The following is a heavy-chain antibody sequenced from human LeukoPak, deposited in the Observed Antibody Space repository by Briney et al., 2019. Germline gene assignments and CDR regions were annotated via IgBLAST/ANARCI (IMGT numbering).Heavy chain of an antibody. CDR1: GYSIISGYH. V-gene: IGHV4-38-2*02. D-gene: IGHD1-26*01. CDR3: ARDSQWELLSP. Sequence: SETLSLTCADSGYSIISGYHWGWLRQPPGKGLGWFGSIYHRGSTYYIPSLKSRVTISVDTSKNQFSLELSSGTAAGTAVYYCARDSQWELLSPWGQGTLVTVSP. CDR2: IYHRGST. J-gene: IGHJ5*02.